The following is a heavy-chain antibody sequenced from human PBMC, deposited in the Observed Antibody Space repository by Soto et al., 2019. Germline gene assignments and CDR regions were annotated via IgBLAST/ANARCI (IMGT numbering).Heavy chain of an antibody. CDR2: IYTSGST. V-gene: IGHV4-4*07. D-gene: IGHD2-15*01. CDR3: ARGNVRWPPYGMDV. CDR1: GGSISIYY. Sequence: SETLSRTCTVSGGSISIYYWSWILQPAGKGLEWIGRIYTSGSTNYNPSLKSRVTMSVDTSKNQFSLKLSSVTAADTAVYYCARGNVRWPPYGMDVWGQGTTVTVSS. J-gene: IGHJ6*02.